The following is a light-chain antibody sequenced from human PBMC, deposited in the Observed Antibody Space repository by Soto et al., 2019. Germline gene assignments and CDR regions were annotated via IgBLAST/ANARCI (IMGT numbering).Light chain of an antibody. CDR1: QNILSN. Sequence: EIVMTQSPATLSVSPGESATLSCRASQNILSNLAWYQQKPGQAPRILIYGASTRATGIPDRFSGSGSGTEFTLTISRLQSEDFEIYYCQQYNNWPITCGQGTRLDIK. V-gene: IGKV3-15*01. J-gene: IGKJ5*01. CDR2: GAS. CDR3: QQYNNWPIT.